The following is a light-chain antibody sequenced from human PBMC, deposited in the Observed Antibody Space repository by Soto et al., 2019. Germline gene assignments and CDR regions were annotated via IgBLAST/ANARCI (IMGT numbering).Light chain of an antibody. Sequence: QSVLTQPPSVSGAPGQRVTLSCTGSSSNIGAGYDVHWYQQLPGTAPKLLIYGNSNRPSGVPDRFSSSKSGTSASLAITGLQAEDEADYYCQSYDSSLSVVFGGGTKVTVL. V-gene: IGLV1-40*01. CDR1: SSNIGAGYD. CDR2: GNS. CDR3: QSYDSSLSVV. J-gene: IGLJ2*01.